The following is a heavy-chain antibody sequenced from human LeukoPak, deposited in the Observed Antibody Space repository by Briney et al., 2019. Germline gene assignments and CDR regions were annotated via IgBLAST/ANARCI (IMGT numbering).Heavy chain of an antibody. J-gene: IGHJ4*02. Sequence: SETLSLTCTVSGDSINSYYWSWLRQPPWRGLEWIGYINYNGNTNYNPSLKSRVTISVDTSKNQFSLKLSSVTAADTAVYYCASTVGWLQFGLALYYWGQGTLVTVAS. CDR1: GDSINSYY. D-gene: IGHD5-24*01. CDR3: ASTVGWLQFGLALYY. V-gene: IGHV4-59*01. CDR2: INYNGNT.